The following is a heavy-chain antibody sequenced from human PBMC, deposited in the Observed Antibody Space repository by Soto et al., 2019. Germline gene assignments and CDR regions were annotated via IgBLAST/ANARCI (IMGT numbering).Heavy chain of an antibody. Sequence: SETLSLTCTVSGGSVSSGSYYWSWIRQPPGKGLEWIGYIYYSGSTNYNPSLKSRVTISVDTSKNQFSLKLSSVTAADTAVYYCARDRRTPPLGATTDDAFDIWGQGTKVTVSS. J-gene: IGHJ3*02. CDR2: IYYSGST. D-gene: IGHD1-26*01. V-gene: IGHV4-61*01. CDR3: ARDRRTPPLGATTDDAFDI. CDR1: GGSVSSGSYY.